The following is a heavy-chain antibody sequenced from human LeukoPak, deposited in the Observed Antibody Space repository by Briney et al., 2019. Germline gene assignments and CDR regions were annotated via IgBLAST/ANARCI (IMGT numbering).Heavy chain of an antibody. Sequence: GGSLRLSCAASGFTFSSYWMSWVRQAPGKGLERVANIKQDGSEKYYVDSVKGRFTISRDNAKNSLYLQMNSLRAEDTAVYYCARDDGSGSYDIWGQGTMVTVSS. CDR3: ARDDGSGSYDI. V-gene: IGHV3-7*01. D-gene: IGHD3-10*01. CDR1: GFTFSSYW. CDR2: IKQDGSEK. J-gene: IGHJ3*02.